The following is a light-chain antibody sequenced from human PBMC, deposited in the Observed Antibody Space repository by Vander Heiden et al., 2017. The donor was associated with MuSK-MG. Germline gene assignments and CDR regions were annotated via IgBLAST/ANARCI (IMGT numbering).Light chain of an antibody. J-gene: IGLJ1*01. CDR1: NRDVGGYNY. V-gene: IGLV2-14*03. Sequence: QSALTQPASVSGSPGQSITLPCTGTNRDVGGYNYVSWYQKHPGKAPKLMMYDVTNRPSEVPERFAGSKSGNTASLTIAGLQAEDEADYYCSSYRRSSIPEVFGTGTTVTVL. CDR2: DVT. CDR3: SSYRRSSIPEV.